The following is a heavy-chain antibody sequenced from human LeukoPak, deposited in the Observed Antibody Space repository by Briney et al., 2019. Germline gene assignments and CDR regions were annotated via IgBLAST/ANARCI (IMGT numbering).Heavy chain of an antibody. J-gene: IGHJ4*02. CDR1: GITLSNYG. D-gene: IGHD3-22*01. CDR3: AKRGVVIRVILVGFHKEAYYFNS. CDR2: ISDGGGRT. V-gene: IGHV3-23*01. Sequence: GGSLRLSCAVSGITLSNYGMSWVRQAPGKGLEWVAGISDGGGRTNYADSVKGRFTISRDNPKNTLYLQMNSLRAEDTAVYFCAKRGVVIRVILVGFHKEAYYFNSWGQGALVTVSS.